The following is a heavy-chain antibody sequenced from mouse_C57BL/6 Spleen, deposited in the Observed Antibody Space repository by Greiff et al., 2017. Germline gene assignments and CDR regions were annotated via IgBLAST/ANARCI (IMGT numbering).Heavy chain of an antibody. CDR1: GYTFTSYW. CDR3: ARGGQLRLQAWFAY. D-gene: IGHD3-2*02. V-gene: IGHV1-55*01. CDR2: IYPGSGST. J-gene: IGHJ3*01. Sequence: QVQLQQPGAELVKPGASVKMSCKASGYTFTSYWITWVKQRPGQGLEWIGDIYPGSGSTNYNEKFMSKATLTVDTSSSTAYMQLSSLTSEDSAVYYCARGGQLRLQAWFAYWGQGTLVTVSA.